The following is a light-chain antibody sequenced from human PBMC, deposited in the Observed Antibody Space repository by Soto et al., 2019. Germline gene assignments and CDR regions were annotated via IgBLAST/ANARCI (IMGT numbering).Light chain of an antibody. CDR2: GAS. CDR1: QSVSRNA. Sequence: EIVLTQSPGTLSLSPGEKAILSCSASQSVSRNALAWYQQRPGQSPRLLIYGASSRATGTPDTFSCSGSGTDFTLTISRLEPEDYALYYCQQFGSSPITFGQGTRLEIK. CDR3: QQFGSSPIT. V-gene: IGKV3-20*01. J-gene: IGKJ5*01.